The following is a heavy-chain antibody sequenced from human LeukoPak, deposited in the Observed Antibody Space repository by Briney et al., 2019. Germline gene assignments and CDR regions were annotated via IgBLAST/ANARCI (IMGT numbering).Heavy chain of an antibody. CDR3: ARESSGWLQLFDY. CDR2: IYSGGST. V-gene: IGHV3-66*01. J-gene: IGHJ4*02. CDR1: GFTVSSNY. D-gene: IGHD5-24*01. Sequence: GGSLRLSCAASGFTVSSNYMSGVRQAPGKGLEWVSVIYSGGSTYYADSVKGRFTISRDNSKNTVYLQMNSLRAEDTAVYYCARESSGWLQLFDYWGQGTLVTVSS.